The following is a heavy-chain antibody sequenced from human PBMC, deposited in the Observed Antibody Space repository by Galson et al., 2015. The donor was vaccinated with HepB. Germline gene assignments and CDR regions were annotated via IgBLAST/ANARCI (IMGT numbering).Heavy chain of an antibody. D-gene: IGHD6-13*01. J-gene: IGHJ4*02. Sequence: SLRLSCAASGFTFSSYSMNWVRQAPGMGLEWVSYITSSSSTIFYADSVKGRFTISRDNAKSSLYLQMDSLRAEDTAVYYCAKDVGQQLDFDYWGQGTLVTVSS. CDR1: GFTFSSYS. V-gene: IGHV3-48*01. CDR2: ITSSSSTI. CDR3: AKDVGQQLDFDY.